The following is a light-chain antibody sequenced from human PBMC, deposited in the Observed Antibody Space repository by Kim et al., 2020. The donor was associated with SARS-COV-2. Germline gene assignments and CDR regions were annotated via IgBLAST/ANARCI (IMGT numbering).Light chain of an antibody. Sequence: GDRVTITCRASQSINIWLAWYQQKPGKAPNLLIYDASNLESGVPSRFIGSGSGTQFTLTINSLQPDDFATYYCQEYKSDSWTFGQGTKVDIK. CDR3: QEYKSDSWT. V-gene: IGKV1-5*01. CDR2: DAS. J-gene: IGKJ1*01. CDR1: QSINIW.